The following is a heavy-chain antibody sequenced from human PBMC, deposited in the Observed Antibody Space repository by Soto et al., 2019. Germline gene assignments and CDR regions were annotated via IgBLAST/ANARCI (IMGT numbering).Heavy chain of an antibody. Sequence: SETLSLTCAVYGGSFSGYYWNWIRQPPGKGLEWIGEINQSGSTNYNPSLKSRVTISVDTSKNQFSLKLSSVTAADTAVYYCARGRYEAWHYYGLDVWGQGTTVTVSS. CDR2: INQSGST. CDR3: ARGRYEAWHYYGLDV. V-gene: IGHV4-34*01. J-gene: IGHJ6*02. D-gene: IGHD5-12*01. CDR1: GGSFSGYY.